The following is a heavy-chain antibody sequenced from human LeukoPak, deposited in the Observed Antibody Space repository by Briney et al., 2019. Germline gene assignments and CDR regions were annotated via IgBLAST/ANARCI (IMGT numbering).Heavy chain of an antibody. Sequence: GGSLRLSCAASGFTFSSYWMSWVRQAPGKGLEWVANIKQDGSEKYYVDSVKGRFTISRDNAKNSLYLQMNSLRAEDTAVYYCARGHSSSWYYFDYWGQGTLVTVSS. CDR2: IKQDGSEK. CDR1: GFTFSSYW. D-gene: IGHD6-13*01. V-gene: IGHV3-7*01. CDR3: ARGHSSSWYYFDY. J-gene: IGHJ4*02.